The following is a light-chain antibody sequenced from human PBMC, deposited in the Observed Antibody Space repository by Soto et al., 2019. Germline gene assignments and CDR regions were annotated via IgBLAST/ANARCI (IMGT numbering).Light chain of an antibody. Sequence: EIVMTPSPATLSVSPGETTRLSCRASQSINSNVAWYQQRPGQAPRLLIYRASTRATGVPARFSGSGSGTEFTLTISGLQSEDFALYYCQQYQNLWTFGQGTKVDIK. CDR2: RAS. CDR1: QSINSN. V-gene: IGKV3-15*01. J-gene: IGKJ1*01. CDR3: QQYQNLWT.